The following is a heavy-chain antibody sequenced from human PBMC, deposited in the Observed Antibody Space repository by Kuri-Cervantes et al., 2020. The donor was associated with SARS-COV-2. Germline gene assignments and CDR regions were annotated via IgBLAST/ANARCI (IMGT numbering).Heavy chain of an antibody. CDR1: GGSFSGYY. CDR3: ARGLYIVVVPAAMWERGEYYYGMDV. D-gene: IGHD2-2*01. Sequence: GSLRLSCAVYGGSFSGYYWSWIRQPPGKGLEWIGEINHSGSTNYNPSLKSRVTISVDTSENQFSLKLSSVTAADTAVYYCARGLYIVVVPAAMWERGEYYYGMDVWGQGTTVTVSS. J-gene: IGHJ6*02. CDR2: INHSGST. V-gene: IGHV4-34*01.